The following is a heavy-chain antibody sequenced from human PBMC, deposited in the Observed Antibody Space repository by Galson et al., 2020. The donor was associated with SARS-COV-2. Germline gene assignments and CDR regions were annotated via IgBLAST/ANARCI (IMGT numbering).Heavy chain of an antibody. V-gene: IGHV1-18*04. CDR3: ARVIYYDSSGYSLWYYYYGMDV. CDR1: GYTFTSYG. CDR2: ISAYNGNT. J-gene: IGHJ6*02. D-gene: IGHD3-22*01. Sequence: ASVKVSCKASGYTFTSYGISWVRQAPGQGLEWMGWISAYNGNTNYAQELQGRVTMTTDTSTSTAYMELRSLRSDDTAVYYCARVIYYDSSGYSLWYYYYGMDVWGQGTTVTVSS.